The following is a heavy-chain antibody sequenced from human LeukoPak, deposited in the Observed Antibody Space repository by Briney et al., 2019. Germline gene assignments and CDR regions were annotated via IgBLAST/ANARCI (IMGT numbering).Heavy chain of an antibody. D-gene: IGHD4-17*01. CDR1: GFTFSSYG. V-gene: IGHV3-30*18. Sequence: GGSLRLSCAASGFTFSSYGMHWVRQAPGKGLEWVAVISYDGSNKYYADSVKGRFTISRDNSKNTLYLQMNSLRAEDTAVYYCAKGSSLDYGDYLDVWGQGTTVTVSS. J-gene: IGHJ6*03. CDR2: ISYDGSNK. CDR3: AKGSSLDYGDYLDV.